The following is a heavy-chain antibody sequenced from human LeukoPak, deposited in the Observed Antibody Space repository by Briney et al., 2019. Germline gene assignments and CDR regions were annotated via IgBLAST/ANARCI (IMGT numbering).Heavy chain of an antibody. CDR1: RGTLRRYA. Sequence: SVKVSCKASRGTLRRYAISWLRQAPAQGREGMGGIIPIFGTANYAQKFQARVTIPPDESTIPAYVQLRSRLSEDTAVYYCASRRQEYYGSGSYFFDYWGQGTLVTVSS. D-gene: IGHD3-10*01. V-gene: IGHV1-69*13. CDR3: ASRRQEYYGSGSYFFDY. CDR2: IIPIFGTA. J-gene: IGHJ4*02.